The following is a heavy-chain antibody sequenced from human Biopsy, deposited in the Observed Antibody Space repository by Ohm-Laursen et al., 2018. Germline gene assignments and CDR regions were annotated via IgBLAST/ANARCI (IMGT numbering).Heavy chain of an antibody. J-gene: IGHJ5*02. CDR1: GGSISNNNYY. CDR2: IFYRGST. Sequence: SETLSLTCTVSGGSISNNNYYWGWLRQPPGKGLEWIGSIFYRGSTHYKPSLKSRVIISADTSKNQFSLKLNSVTAADTAVYYCARDYDTSGYYYVSWGQGTLVTVSS. D-gene: IGHD3-22*01. V-gene: IGHV4-39*01. CDR3: ARDYDTSGYYYVS.